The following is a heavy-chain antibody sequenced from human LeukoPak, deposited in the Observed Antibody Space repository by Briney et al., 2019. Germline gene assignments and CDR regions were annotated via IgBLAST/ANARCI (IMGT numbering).Heavy chain of an antibody. D-gene: IGHD6-19*01. Sequence: GESLKISCKGSGYSFTSYWIGWVRQMPGKGLEWMGNIYPGDSDTRNSPSFQGQVTISADKSISSAYLQWSSLKASDSAMYYCARPSLAGTDYWGQGTLVTVSS. J-gene: IGHJ4*02. V-gene: IGHV5-51*01. CDR1: GYSFTSYW. CDR3: ARPSLAGTDY. CDR2: IYPGDSDT.